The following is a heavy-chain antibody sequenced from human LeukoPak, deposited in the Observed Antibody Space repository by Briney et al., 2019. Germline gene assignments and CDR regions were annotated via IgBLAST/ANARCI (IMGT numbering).Heavy chain of an antibody. J-gene: IGHJ3*02. D-gene: IGHD4-17*01. V-gene: IGHV4-34*01. CDR3: ARDSFSNYGDYVGDAFDI. Sequence: SETLSLTCAVYGGSFSGYYWSWIRQPPGKGLEWIGSIYYSGSTYYNPSLKSRVTISVDTSKNQFSLKLSSVTAADTAVYYCARDSFSNYGDYVGDAFDIWGQGTMVTVSS. CDR2: IYYSGST. CDR1: GGSFSGYY.